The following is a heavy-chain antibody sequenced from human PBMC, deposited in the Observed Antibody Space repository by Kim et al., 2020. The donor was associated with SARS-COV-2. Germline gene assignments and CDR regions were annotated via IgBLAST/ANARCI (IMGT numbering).Heavy chain of an antibody. J-gene: IGHJ4*02. CDR1: GFTVSNKY. D-gene: IGHD2-21*02. CDR3: ATNDPYCGGDCYFDQ. V-gene: IGHV3-53*01. Sequence: GGSLRLSCAASGFTVSNKYMHWVRQAPEKGLEWVSVIYDTGSTRYADSVKGRFTISRDTSRNVVTLQMNSLRADDTALYFCATNDPYCGGDCYFDQWGQ. CDR2: IYDTGST.